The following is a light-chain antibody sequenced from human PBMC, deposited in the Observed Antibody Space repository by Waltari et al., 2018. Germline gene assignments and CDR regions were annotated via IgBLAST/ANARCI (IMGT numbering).Light chain of an antibody. V-gene: IGLV1-44*01. CDR2: NDN. J-gene: IGLJ3*02. CDR3: AVWDDSLGGV. CDR1: NSNIGGNF. Sequence: QSVLTQPPSVSGTPGQRVTISCSGSNSNIGGNFVNWYQQLPGKAPKLLIYNDNHGPSGVHDRFSASKSGTSAALAITGLQSEDEADYYCAVWDDSLGGVFGGGTKLIVL.